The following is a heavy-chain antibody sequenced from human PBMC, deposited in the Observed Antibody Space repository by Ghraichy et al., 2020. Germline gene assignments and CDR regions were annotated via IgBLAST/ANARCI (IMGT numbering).Heavy chain of an antibody. CDR3: AKDMGSGSYSYYGMDV. CDR2: ISWNSGSI. CDR1: GFTFDDYA. D-gene: IGHD3-10*01. Sequence: SLNISCAASGFTFDDYAMHWVRQAPGKGLEWVSGISWNSGSIGYADSVKGRFTISRDNAKNSLYLQMNSLRAEDTALYYCAKDMGSGSYSYYGMDVWGQGTTVTVSS. V-gene: IGHV3-9*01. J-gene: IGHJ6*02.